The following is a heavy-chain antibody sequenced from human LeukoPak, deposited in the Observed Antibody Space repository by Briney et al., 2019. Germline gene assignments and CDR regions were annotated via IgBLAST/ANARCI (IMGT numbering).Heavy chain of an antibody. CDR3: ARDWQLPGAFDI. J-gene: IGHJ3*02. Sequence: GGSLRLSCAVSGFSFSSYWMTWVRQAPGKGLEWVSSISSYSTYMYYGDSVRGRFTISRDNAKNSLYLQMNSLTAEDTAVYYCARDWQLPGAFDIWGRGTMVTVSS. CDR1: GFSFSSYW. V-gene: IGHV3-21*01. CDR2: ISSYSTYM. D-gene: IGHD1-1*01.